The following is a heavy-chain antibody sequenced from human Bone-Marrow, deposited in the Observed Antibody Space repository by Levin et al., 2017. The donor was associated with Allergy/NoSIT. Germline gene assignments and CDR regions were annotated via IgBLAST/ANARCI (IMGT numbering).Heavy chain of an antibody. CDR1: GFSLSTSGVG. Sequence: ESGPTLVKPTETLTLTCTFSGFSLSTSGVGVGWIRQPPGKALEWLAVIYWDDAERYSPSLQSRLTITKDTSKNQVVLTMTNMDPVDTATYYCAHTTGSVTNMRFAYWGQGTLVTVSS. CDR3: AHTTGSVTNMRFAY. CDR2: IYWDDAE. D-gene: IGHD4-17*01. V-gene: IGHV2-5*02. J-gene: IGHJ4*02.